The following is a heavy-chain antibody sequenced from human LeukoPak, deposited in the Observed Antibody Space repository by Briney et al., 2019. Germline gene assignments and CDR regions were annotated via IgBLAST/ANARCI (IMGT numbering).Heavy chain of an antibody. CDR3: ARRTTSAFDI. CDR1: GFTFSRHN. CDR2: ISGDSTYI. Sequence: PGGSLRLSCAGSGFTFSRHNMNWVRQAPGKGLEWISSISGDSTYIHYADSVKGRFTISRDDAKNSLYLQMNSLRAEDTAVYHCARRTTSAFDIWGQGTMVTLSP. D-gene: IGHD1-1*01. J-gene: IGHJ3*02. V-gene: IGHV3-21*01.